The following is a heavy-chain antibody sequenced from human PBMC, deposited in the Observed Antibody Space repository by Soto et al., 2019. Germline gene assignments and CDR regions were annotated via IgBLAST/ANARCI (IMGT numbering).Heavy chain of an antibody. D-gene: IGHD6-19*01. J-gene: IGHJ4*02. V-gene: IGHV3-30*18. CDR2: VSHDGRNT. Sequence: VQLVESGGGVVQPGRSLRLSCAASGFTFSDYAMHWVRQAPGKGLEWVAVVSHDGRNTHYADSVKGRFTISRDSSKKTVSREMTSLRAEDTAVYYWAKGGRQWLVTSDFNYWGQGALVTVSS. CDR1: GFTFSDYA. CDR3: AKGGRQWLVTSDFNY.